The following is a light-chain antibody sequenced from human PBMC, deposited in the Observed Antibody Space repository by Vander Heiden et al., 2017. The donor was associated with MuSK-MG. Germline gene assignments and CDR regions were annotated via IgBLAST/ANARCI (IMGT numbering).Light chain of an antibody. CDR3: AAWDDSLNGRV. CDR1: SSNIGSNT. V-gene: IGLV1-44*01. J-gene: IGLJ3*02. Sequence: QSVLTQPPSASGTPGQRVTISCSGSSSNIGSNTVNWYQQLPGTAPKLRIYSNNQRPSGVPDRFSGSKSGTSASLAISGLQSEDEADYYCAAWDDSLNGRVFGGGTKLTVI. CDR2: SNN.